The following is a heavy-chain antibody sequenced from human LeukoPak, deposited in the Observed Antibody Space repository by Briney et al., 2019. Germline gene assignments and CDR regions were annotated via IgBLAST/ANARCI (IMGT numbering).Heavy chain of an antibody. J-gene: IGHJ6*03. CDR1: GYTFTSYS. V-gene: IGHV1-46*01. D-gene: IGHD6-13*01. CDR3: ARGRVSSSSWYSTYYYYFYMDV. Sequence: ASVKVSCKASGYTFTSYSMHWVRQAPGQGLEWMGIINPSGGSTSYAQKFQGRVTMTRDTSTNTVYMELSSLRSEDTAVYYCARGRVSSSSWYSTYYYYFYMDVWGKGTTVTVSS. CDR2: INPSGGST.